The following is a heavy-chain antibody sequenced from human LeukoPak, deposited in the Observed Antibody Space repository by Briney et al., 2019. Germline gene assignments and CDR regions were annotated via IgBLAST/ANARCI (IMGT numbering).Heavy chain of an antibody. Sequence: PGGSLRLSCAASGFTFSSYAMHWVRQAPGKGLEYVSAISSNGGSTYYADSVKGRFTISRDNSKNTLYLQMGSLRAEDMAVYYCARVRGSGSYTDWYFDLWGRGTLVTVSS. V-gene: IGHV3-64*02. J-gene: IGHJ2*01. D-gene: IGHD3-10*01. CDR2: ISSNGGST. CDR1: GFTFSSYA. CDR3: ARVRGSGSYTDWYFDL.